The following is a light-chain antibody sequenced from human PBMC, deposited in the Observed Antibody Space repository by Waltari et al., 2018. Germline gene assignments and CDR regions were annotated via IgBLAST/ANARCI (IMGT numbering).Light chain of an antibody. J-gene: IGKJ1*01. CDR1: QSISTY. CDR2: AAS. CDR3: QQSHGT. Sequence: DIQMTQSPSSLSASVGDRITITCRASQSISTYLNWYQQKPGKDPKLLIYAASSLKSGVSSRFSGSGSGTDFTLTISSLQPEDFAIYFCQQSHGTFGQGTKVEIK. V-gene: IGKV1-39*01.